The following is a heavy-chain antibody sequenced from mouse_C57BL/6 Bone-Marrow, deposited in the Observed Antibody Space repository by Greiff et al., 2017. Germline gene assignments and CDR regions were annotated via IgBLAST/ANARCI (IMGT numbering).Heavy chain of an antibody. D-gene: IGHD2-4*01. J-gene: IGHJ1*03. CDR3: ASRIYDYFSYRYFDV. CDR2: IDPSNSYT. CDR1: GYTFTSYW. V-gene: IGHV1-69*01. Sequence: QVQLQQPGAELVMPGASVKLSCKASGYTFTSYWMHWVKQRPGQGLEWIGEIDPSNSYTNYNPKFKGKSTLTVDTSSSTSYMQLSSLTSEDSAVYYCASRIYDYFSYRYFDVWGTGTTVTVSS.